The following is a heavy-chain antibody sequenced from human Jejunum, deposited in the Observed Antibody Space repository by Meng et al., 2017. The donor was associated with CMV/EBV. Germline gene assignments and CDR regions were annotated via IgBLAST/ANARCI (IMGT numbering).Heavy chain of an antibody. V-gene: IGHV3-11*01. Sequence: LSYTASGFKFGDYYMTWSRQAAGKGLEWISYITGPGSTIYYAGSVKGRFTISRDNAKNSLYLQMNSLRAEDTAVYYCARGNYGFDYWGQGTLVTVSS. CDR3: ARGNYGFDY. CDR1: GFKFGDYY. J-gene: IGHJ4*02. D-gene: IGHD4-17*01. CDR2: ITGPGSTI.